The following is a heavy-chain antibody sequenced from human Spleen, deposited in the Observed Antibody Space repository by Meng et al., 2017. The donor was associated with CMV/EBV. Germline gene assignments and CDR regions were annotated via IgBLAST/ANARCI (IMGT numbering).Heavy chain of an antibody. D-gene: IGHD3-10*01. CDR1: GFTFSSYS. J-gene: IGHJ6*02. CDR3: ARDEDYYGSGRMDV. V-gene: IGHV3-21*01. Sequence: LRLSCAASGFTFSSYSMNWVRQAPGKGLEWVSSISSSSSYIYYADSVKGRFTISRDNAKNSLYLQMNSLRAEDTAVYYCARDEDYYGSGRMDVWGQGTTVTVSS. CDR2: ISSSSSYI.